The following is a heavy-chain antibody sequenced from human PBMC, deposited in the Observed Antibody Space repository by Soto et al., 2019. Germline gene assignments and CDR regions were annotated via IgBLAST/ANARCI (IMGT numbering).Heavy chain of an antibody. D-gene: IGHD2-2*01. J-gene: IGHJ5*02. V-gene: IGHV4-34*01. Sequence: SETLSLTCAVYGGSFSGYYWSWIRQPPGKGLEWIGEINHSGSTNYNPSLKSRVTISVDTSKNQFSLKLSSVTAADTAVYYCAREGGYCSSTSCSGRWFDPWGQGTLVTVSS. CDR1: GGSFSGYY. CDR2: INHSGST. CDR3: AREGGYCSSTSCSGRWFDP.